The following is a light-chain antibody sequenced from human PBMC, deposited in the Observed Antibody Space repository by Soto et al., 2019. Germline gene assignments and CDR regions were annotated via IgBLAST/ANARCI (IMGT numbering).Light chain of an antibody. J-gene: IGKJ4*01. CDR2: DTS. CDR3: QQYNSLPLT. CDR1: QSVSRK. Sequence: EILMTQSPATVSVSPGERATLSCRASQSVSRKLAWYQHKPGQAPRLLIYDTSTRATGIPARFSASGSGTEFTLTITSLQSEDFAVYYCQQYNSLPLTFGGGTKVDIK. V-gene: IGKV3-15*01.